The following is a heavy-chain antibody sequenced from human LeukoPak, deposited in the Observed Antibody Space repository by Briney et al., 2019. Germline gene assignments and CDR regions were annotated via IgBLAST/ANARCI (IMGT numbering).Heavy chain of an antibody. CDR2: INYSGST. D-gene: IGHD4-17*01. J-gene: IGHJ4*02. CDR1: GGSINSGDYY. CDR3: ARGTYGDYPPFDY. Sequence: SETLSLTCTVSGGSINSGDYYWNWIRQPPGKGLEWIGYINYSGSTYYNPSLKSRVSMSVDTYKNQFSLQLRSVTAADTAVYYCARGTYGDYPPFDYWGQGTLVTVSS. V-gene: IGHV4-30-4*08.